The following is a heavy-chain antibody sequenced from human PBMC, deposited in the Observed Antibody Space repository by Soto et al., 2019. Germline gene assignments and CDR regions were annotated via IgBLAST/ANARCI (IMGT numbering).Heavy chain of an antibody. CDR2: IYYSGST. Sequence: PSETLSLTCTVPGGSISSSSYYWGWIRQPPGKGLEWIGSIYYSGSTYYNPSLKSRVTISVDTSKNQFSLKLSSVTAADTAVYYCARLVPAAMSSFWFDPWGQGTLVTVSS. J-gene: IGHJ5*02. V-gene: IGHV4-39*01. CDR1: GGSISSSSYY. D-gene: IGHD2-2*01. CDR3: ARLVPAAMSSFWFDP.